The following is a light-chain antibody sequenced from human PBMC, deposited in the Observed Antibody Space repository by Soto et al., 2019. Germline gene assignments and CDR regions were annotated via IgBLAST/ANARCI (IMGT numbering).Light chain of an antibody. CDR1: QSINSN. CDR3: QQYNNWPFT. CDR2: GAS. Sequence: ERVMTQSPSTLSVSPGERATISCRASQSINSNLAWYQQKPGQAPRLLIYGASTRATGIPARFSGSGSGTEFTLTISSLQSEDFAVYYCQQYNNWPFTFGPGTKVDIK. V-gene: IGKV3-15*01. J-gene: IGKJ3*01.